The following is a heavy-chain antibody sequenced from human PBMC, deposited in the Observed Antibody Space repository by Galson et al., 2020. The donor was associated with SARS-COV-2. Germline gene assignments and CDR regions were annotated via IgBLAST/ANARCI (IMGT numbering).Heavy chain of an antibody. D-gene: IGHD6-19*01. Sequence: SVKVSCKASGGTFSSYAISWVRQAPGQGLEWMGGIIPIFGTANYAQKFQGRVTITADESTSTAYMELSSLRSEDTAVYYCARARAKAYSSGWYWFDPWGQGTLVTVSS. J-gene: IGHJ5*02. CDR2: IIPIFGTA. CDR3: ARARAKAYSSGWYWFDP. CDR1: GGTFSSYA. V-gene: IGHV1-69*13.